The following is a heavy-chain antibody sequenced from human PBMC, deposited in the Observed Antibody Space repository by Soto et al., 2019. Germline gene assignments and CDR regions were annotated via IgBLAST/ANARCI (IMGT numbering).Heavy chain of an antibody. V-gene: IGHV1-69*13. Sequence: LVKVSCKASGGTFSSYAISWVRQAPGQGLEWMGGIIPIFGTANYAQKFQGRVTITADESTSTAYMELSSLRSEDTAVYYCARAKGIAARLYYYYYGMDVWGQGTTVTVSS. CDR2: IIPIFGTA. CDR1: GGTFSSYA. J-gene: IGHJ6*02. CDR3: ARAKGIAARLYYYYYGMDV. D-gene: IGHD6-6*01.